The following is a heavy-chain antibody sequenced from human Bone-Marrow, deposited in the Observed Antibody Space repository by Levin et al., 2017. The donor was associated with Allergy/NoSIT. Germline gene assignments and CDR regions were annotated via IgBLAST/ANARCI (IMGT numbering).Heavy chain of an antibody. J-gene: IGHJ4*02. V-gene: IGHV3-53*01. D-gene: IGHD5-12*01. CDR2: LYSGGGT. CDR3: ARVTSRGYSGYDYSFFDN. CDR1: AFSVRANY. Sequence: GGSLRLSCAASAFSVRANYMSWVRQAPGKGLEWVAVLYSGGGTKYADSVKGRFTISRDNSMNTLLLQMNSLRVEDTAVYYCARVTSRGYSGYDYSFFDNWGQGTLVTVSS.